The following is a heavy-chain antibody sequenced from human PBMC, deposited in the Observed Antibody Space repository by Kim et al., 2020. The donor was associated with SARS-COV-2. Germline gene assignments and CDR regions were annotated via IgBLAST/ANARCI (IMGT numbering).Heavy chain of an antibody. J-gene: IGHJ4*02. CDR3: ARDGEMAFFDY. CDR2: T. D-gene: IGHD3-10*01. Sequence: TNHNPSLKSRVTISVDTSKNQFSLKLSSVTAADTAVYYCARDGEMAFFDYWGQGTLVTVSS. V-gene: IGHV4-59*01.